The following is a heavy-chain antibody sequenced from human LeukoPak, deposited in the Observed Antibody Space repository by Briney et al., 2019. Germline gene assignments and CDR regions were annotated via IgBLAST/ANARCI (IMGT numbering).Heavy chain of an antibody. CDR3: ARVPKCLGGYYYYYYMDV. J-gene: IGHJ6*03. D-gene: IGHD3-16*01. CDR2: ISSSGSTI. Sequence: GGSLRLSCAASGFTFSDYYMSWIRQAPGKGLEWVSYISSSGSTIYYADSVKGRFTISRDNAKNSLYLQMNSLRAEDTAVYYCARVPKCLGGYYYYYYMDVWGKGTTVTVSS. V-gene: IGHV3-11*01. CDR1: GFTFSDYY.